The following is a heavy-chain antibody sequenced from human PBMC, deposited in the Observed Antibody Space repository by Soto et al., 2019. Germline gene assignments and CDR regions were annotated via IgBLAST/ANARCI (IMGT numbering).Heavy chain of an antibody. Sequence: PSETLSLTCTVSGGSISGYHWSWLRQPPGKGLEWLGHIYYTGSLNYNPSLKGRVTMSVDTSKNQFSLRLTSVTAADTAVYFCARAFTYDFWSGSLEGLGVWGVGTKVTVSS. CDR1: GGSISGYH. CDR3: ARAFTYDFWSGSLEGLGV. J-gene: IGHJ6*04. V-gene: IGHV4-59*01. CDR2: IYYTGSL. D-gene: IGHD3-3*01.